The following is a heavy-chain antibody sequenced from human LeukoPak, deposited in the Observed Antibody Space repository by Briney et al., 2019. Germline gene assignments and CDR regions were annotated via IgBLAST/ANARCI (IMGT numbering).Heavy chain of an antibody. CDR3: ARSRTSLYCSSTSCPGNYFDY. CDR1: GFTFSSYA. CDR2: ISTSGGTT. V-gene: IGHV3-23*01. D-gene: IGHD2-2*01. Sequence: GGSLRLSCAASGFTFSSYAMSWVRQAPGKGLEWVSSISTSGGTTYYADSVKGRFTISRDNSKNTLYLQMNSLRVEDTAVYYCARSRTSLYCSSTSCPGNYFDYWGQGTLVTVSS. J-gene: IGHJ4*02.